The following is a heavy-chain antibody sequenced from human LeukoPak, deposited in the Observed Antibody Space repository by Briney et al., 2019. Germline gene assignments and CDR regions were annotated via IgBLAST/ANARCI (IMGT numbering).Heavy chain of an antibody. V-gene: IGHV3-23*01. CDR2: ISGSGGST. D-gene: IGHD3-22*01. CDR3: AKGSDYDSKYYYYYMDV. J-gene: IGHJ6*03. Sequence: GSLRLSCAASGFTFSNYGMSWVRQAPGKGLEWVSDISGSGGSTYYAESVKGRFTISRDNSKNMLYLQMNSLRAEDTAVYYCAKGSDYDSKYYYYYMDVWGKGTTGTVSS. CDR1: GFTFSNYG.